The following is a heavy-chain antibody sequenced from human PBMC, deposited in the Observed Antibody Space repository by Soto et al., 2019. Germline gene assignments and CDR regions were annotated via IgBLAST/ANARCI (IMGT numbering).Heavy chain of an antibody. Sequence: QVHLQESGPGLVKPSETLSLTCSVSGGTISGYYWTWIRQPAGKGLEWIGRIYSSGNTKYNPSLQSGVTMSLDTSNNQFSLRRTSVTAADTAVYYCARGQRFSDWFDPWGQGTLVTVSS. CDR2: IYSSGNT. CDR3: ARGQRFSDWFDP. CDR1: GGTISGYY. J-gene: IGHJ5*02. V-gene: IGHV4-4*07. D-gene: IGHD3-3*01.